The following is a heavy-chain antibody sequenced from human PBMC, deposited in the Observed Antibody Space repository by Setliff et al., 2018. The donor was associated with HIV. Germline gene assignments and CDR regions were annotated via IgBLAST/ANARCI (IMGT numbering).Heavy chain of an antibody. Sequence: PGGSLRLSCAASGFTFSTYWMHWVRQAPGKGLVWVSHIQSDGSSTNYADSVKGRFTISRDNAKNKVYLQMNSLRVEDTAIYYCVRGGLPPHFFDYWGQGTLVTVSS. CDR1: GFTFSTYW. CDR2: IQSDGSST. CDR3: VRGGLPPHFFDY. J-gene: IGHJ4*02. D-gene: IGHD3-3*02. V-gene: IGHV3-74*01.